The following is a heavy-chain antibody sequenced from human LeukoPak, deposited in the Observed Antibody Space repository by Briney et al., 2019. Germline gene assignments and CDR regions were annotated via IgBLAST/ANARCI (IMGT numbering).Heavy chain of an antibody. CDR2: FDPEDGET. D-gene: IGHD6-13*01. CDR1: GYTLNELS. J-gene: IGHJ4*02. V-gene: IGHV1-24*01. Sequence: ASVKVSCKVSGYTLNELSMHWVRQAPGKGLEWMGGFDPEDGETIYEQKFQGRLTMTEVTSTDTAYMELSSLRSDDTAVYYCATGIWQQLVQGYFDYWGQGTLVTVSS. CDR3: ATGIWQQLVQGYFDY.